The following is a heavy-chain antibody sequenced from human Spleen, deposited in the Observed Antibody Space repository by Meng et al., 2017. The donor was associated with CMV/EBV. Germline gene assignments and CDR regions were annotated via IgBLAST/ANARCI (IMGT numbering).Heavy chain of an antibody. CDR2: INWQSGII. CDR3: AKDSSHSSSSNWDY. J-gene: IGHJ4*02. V-gene: IGHV3-20*04. Sequence: GGSLRLSCATSGFTFSNYGMSWVRQAPGKGLEWVSGINWQSGIIGYADSVKGRFTISRDDAKNSLYLQMNSLRAEDTAFYYCAKDSSHSSSSNWDYWGRGTLVTVSS. CDR1: GFTFSNYG. D-gene: IGHD2-2*01.